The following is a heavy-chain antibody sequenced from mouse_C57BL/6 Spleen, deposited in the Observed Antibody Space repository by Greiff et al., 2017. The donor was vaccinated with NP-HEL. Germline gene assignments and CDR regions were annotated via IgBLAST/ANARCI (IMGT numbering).Heavy chain of an antibody. CDR3: TTDYYGSLFAY. Sequence: EVQLQQSGAELVRPGASVKLSCTASGFNIKDYYMHWVKQRPEQGLEWIGRIDPEDGDTEYAPKFQGKATMTADTSSNTAYLQLSSRTSEDTAVYYCTTDYYGSLFAYWGQGTLVTVSA. D-gene: IGHD1-1*01. CDR2: IDPEDGDT. J-gene: IGHJ3*01. V-gene: IGHV14-1*01. CDR1: GFNIKDYY.